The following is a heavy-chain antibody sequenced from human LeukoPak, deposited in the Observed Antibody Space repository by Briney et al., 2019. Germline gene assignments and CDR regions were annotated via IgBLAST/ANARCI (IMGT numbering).Heavy chain of an antibody. Sequence: GSLRLSCTASEFAFSNVWMSWVRQSPGKGLEWVGRVKTTTDGGTAEYAAPVKGRFTISRDDSKNTMYLQMNSLKIEDTGVYYCTYEGFDYWGQGTLVTVSS. CDR1: EFAFSNVW. CDR2: VKTTTDGGTA. J-gene: IGHJ4*02. V-gene: IGHV3-15*01. CDR3: TYEGFDY. D-gene: IGHD3-3*01.